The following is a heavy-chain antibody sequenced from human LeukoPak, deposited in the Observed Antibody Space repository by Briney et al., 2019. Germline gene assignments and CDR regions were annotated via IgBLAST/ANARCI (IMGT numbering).Heavy chain of an antibody. Sequence: SETLSLTCAVYGGSFSGYYWSWIRQPPGKGLEWIGEIKHSGSTNYNPSLKSRVTISVGTSKNQFSLKLSSVTAADTAVYYCARGQSPFVSSSSYFDYWGQGTLVTVSS. V-gene: IGHV4-34*01. CDR1: GGSFSGYY. CDR2: IKHSGST. J-gene: IGHJ4*02. CDR3: ARGQSPFVSSSSYFDY. D-gene: IGHD6-6*01.